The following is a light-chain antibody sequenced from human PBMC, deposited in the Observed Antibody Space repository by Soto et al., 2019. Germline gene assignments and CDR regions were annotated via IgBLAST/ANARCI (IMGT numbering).Light chain of an antibody. J-gene: IGKJ1*01. CDR3: QQSYNTPRT. CDR1: QSISTY. CDR2: AAS. V-gene: IGKV1-39*01. Sequence: DIQMTQSPSSLSASVGDRVSITCRASQSISTYLNWYQQKPGKAPKLLIYAASTLQSGVPSRFSGRGSGPDFTLTISSLQSEDLATYYCQQSYNTPRTFGQGTKVEFK.